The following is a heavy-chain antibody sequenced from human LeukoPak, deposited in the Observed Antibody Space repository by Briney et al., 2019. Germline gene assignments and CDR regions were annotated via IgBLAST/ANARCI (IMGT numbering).Heavy chain of an antibody. CDR3: ARAKYCSSTSCPIIFDY. CDR2: IYYSGST. D-gene: IGHD2-2*01. J-gene: IGHJ4*02. CDR1: GGSVSSGSYY. V-gene: IGHV4-61*01. Sequence: SETLSLTCTVSGGSVSSGSYYWSWIRQPPGKGLEWIGYIYYSGSTNYNPSLKSRVTISVDTSKNQFSLKLSSVTAADTAVYYCARAKYCSSTSCPIIFDYWGQGTLVTVSS.